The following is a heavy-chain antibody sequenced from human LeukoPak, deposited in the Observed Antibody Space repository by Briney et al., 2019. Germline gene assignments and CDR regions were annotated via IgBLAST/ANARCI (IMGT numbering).Heavy chain of an antibody. J-gene: IGHJ4*02. D-gene: IGHD3-16*01. CDR2: IHPNSGVT. Sequence: GASVKVSCKASGYTFTGYYLHWVRQAPGQGLEWMGWIHPNSGVTDYAQKFRGRVTVTRDTSISTAYMELSSLRTDDTAVYYCARLRGAYEPFDYRGQGTLVTVSS. V-gene: IGHV1-2*02. CDR1: GYTFTGYY. CDR3: ARLRGAYEPFDY.